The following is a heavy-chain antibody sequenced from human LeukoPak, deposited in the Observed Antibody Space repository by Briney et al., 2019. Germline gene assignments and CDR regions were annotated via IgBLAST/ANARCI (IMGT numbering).Heavy chain of an antibody. D-gene: IGHD3-10*01. J-gene: IGHJ4*02. CDR1: GCSISSYF. CDR2: IYYSGST. V-gene: IGHV4-59*08. Sequence: SETLSLTCTVSGCSISSYFWSWIRQPPGKGLEWIGYIYYSGSTNYNPSLKSRVTISVDTSMHQFSLKLTSVTAADAAVYYCARHGGGFGSGTYYNFDYWGQGTLVTVSS. CDR3: ARHGGGFGSGTYYNFDY.